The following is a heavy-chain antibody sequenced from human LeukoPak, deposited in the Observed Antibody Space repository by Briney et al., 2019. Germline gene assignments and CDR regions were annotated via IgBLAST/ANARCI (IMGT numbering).Heavy chain of an antibody. CDR3: ARGKYRYAVDY. D-gene: IGHD5-18*01. V-gene: IGHV1-2*06. Sequence: ASMKVSCKPSGYTFTDHYIHWVRQAPGEGLEWMGRIDPKSGVRNYPQKFQGRVAMTRDTSINTVYMELSSLRSDDTAVYYCARGKYRYAVDYWGQGTRVTVSS. J-gene: IGHJ4*02. CDR1: GYTFTDHY. CDR2: IDPKSGVR.